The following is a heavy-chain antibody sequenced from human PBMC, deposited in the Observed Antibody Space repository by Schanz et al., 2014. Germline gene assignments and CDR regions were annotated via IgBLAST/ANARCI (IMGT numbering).Heavy chain of an antibody. Sequence: EVQLVESGGGLVQPGGSLRLSCAASGFTVSKNYMSWVRQAPGKGLEWVSIIYTDGSTYYADSVKGRFTISRDNSKNTLYLQMNSLRADDTAVYYCARDLLVSHYDFWSGNDYWGQGTLVTVSS. J-gene: IGHJ4*02. CDR2: IYTDGST. D-gene: IGHD3-3*01. V-gene: IGHV3-66*02. CDR1: GFTVSKNY. CDR3: ARDLLVSHYDFWSGNDY.